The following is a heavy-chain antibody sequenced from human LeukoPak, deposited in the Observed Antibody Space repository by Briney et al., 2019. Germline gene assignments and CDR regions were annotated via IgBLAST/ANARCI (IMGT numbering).Heavy chain of an antibody. CDR2: INHNSGGT. D-gene: IGHD1-26*01. CDR3: ARGGPKPIMGAADW. Sequence: GASVKVSCKASGYTFTGDYIHWVQQAPGQGLEWMGWINHNSGGTNYAQKFKGRFTMTRDTSISTIYMELSTLRFDDTAVYYCARGGPKPIMGAADWWGLGTLVTVSS. V-gene: IGHV1-2*02. J-gene: IGHJ4*02. CDR1: GYTFTGDY.